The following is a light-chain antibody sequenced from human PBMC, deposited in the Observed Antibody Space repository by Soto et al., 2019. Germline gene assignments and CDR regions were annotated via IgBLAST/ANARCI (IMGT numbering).Light chain of an antibody. CDR2: GAS. CDR3: QKYGSSSYS. J-gene: IGKJ2*03. CDR1: QSVSSSY. V-gene: IGKV3-20*01. Sequence: EIVLTQSPGTLSLSPGERATLSCRASQSVSSSYLAWYQQKPGQAPRLLIYGASSRATGIPDRFSGSGSGTDFTLTISRLVPEEFAGYYCQKYGSSSYSFGHGTKLEIK.